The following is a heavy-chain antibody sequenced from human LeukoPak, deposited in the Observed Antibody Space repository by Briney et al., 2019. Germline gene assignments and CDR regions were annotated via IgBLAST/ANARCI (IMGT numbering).Heavy chain of an antibody. D-gene: IGHD3-22*01. CDR2: IKSDGST. CDR3: ARAPSEIGGYYPEYFRH. J-gene: IGHJ1*01. V-gene: IGHV3-74*01. Sequence: GGSLRLSCAASGFTFSSYWMHWVRQAPGEGLVWVSRIKSDGSTNYADSVKGRFTISRDNAKNTVSLQMNSLRAEDTGVYYCARAPSEIGGYYPEYFRHWGEGTLVTVSS. CDR1: GFTFSSYW.